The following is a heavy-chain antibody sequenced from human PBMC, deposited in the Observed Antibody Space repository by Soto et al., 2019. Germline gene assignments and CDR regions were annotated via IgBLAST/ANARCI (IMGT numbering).Heavy chain of an antibody. J-gene: IGHJ4*02. CDR2: ISYDGSNK. CDR3: ANVTGLSGSYQKDY. Sequence: QVQLVESGGGVVQPGRSLRLSCAASGFTFSSYGMHWVRQAPGKGLEWVAVISYDGSNKYYADSVKGRFTISRDNSKNTLYLRMNSLRAEDTAVYYCANVTGLSGSYQKDYWGQGTLVTVSS. D-gene: IGHD1-26*01. CDR1: GFTFSSYG. V-gene: IGHV3-30*18.